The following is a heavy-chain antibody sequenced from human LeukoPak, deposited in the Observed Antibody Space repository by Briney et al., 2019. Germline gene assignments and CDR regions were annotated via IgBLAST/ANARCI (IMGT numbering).Heavy chain of an antibody. CDR2: INHSGST. D-gene: IGHD2/OR15-2a*01. CDR1: GGSFSGYY. J-gene: IGHJ4*02. CDR3: ARGHRASVVILDY. V-gene: IGHV4-34*01. Sequence: PSETLSLTCAVYGGSFSGYYWSWIRQPPGKGLEWIGEINHSGSTNYNPSLKSRVTISVDTSKNQFSLKLSSVTAADTAVYYCARGHRASVVILDYWGQGTLVTVSS.